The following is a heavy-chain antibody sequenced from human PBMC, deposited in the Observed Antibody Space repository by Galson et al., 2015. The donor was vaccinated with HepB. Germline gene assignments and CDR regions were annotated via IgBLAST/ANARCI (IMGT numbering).Heavy chain of an antibody. V-gene: IGHV3-30-3*01. CDR1: GFTFSSYA. D-gene: IGHD2-2*01. CDR2: ISYDGSNK. Sequence: SLRLSCAASGFTFSSYAMHWVRQAPGKGLEWVAVISYDGSNKYYADSEKGRFTISRDNSKNTLYLQMNSLRAEDTAVYYCARDLYCSSTSCYNDAFDIWGQGTMVTVSS. CDR3: ARDLYCSSTSCYNDAFDI. J-gene: IGHJ3*02.